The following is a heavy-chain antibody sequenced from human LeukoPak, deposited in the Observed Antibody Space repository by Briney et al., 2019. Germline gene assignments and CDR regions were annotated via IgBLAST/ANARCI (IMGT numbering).Heavy chain of an antibody. CDR1: GFTVSSNY. V-gene: IGHV3-53*01. CDR2: IYSGGST. J-gene: IGHJ4*02. Sequence: GGSLRLSCAASGFTVSSNYMSWVRQAPGKGLEWVSVIYSGGSTYYADSVKGRFTISRDNSKNTLYLQMNSLRAEDTAVYYCAKVVRPAVNYYDSSGPIGNFDYWGQGTLVTVSS. CDR3: AKVVRPAVNYYDSSGPIGNFDY. D-gene: IGHD3-22*01.